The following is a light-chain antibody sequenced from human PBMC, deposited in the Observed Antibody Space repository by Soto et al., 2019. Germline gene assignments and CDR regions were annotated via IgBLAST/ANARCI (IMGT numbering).Light chain of an antibody. Sequence: QSVLTAPASVSGSPGQSITISYTGTSSDVGSYNLVSWYQQHPGKAPKLMIYEVSKRPSGVSNRFSGSKSGNTASLTISGLQAEDEADYYCCSYAGSSTVFGTGTKVTGL. CDR1: SSDVGSYNL. J-gene: IGLJ1*01. CDR2: EVS. V-gene: IGLV2-23*02. CDR3: CSYAGSSTV.